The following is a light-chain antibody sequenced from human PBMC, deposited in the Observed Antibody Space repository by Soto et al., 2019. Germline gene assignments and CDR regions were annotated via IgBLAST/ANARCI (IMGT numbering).Light chain of an antibody. CDR1: QSISGY. V-gene: IGKV3-15*01. CDR2: RIF. Sequence: EIEMTQSPGTVSVFLGDTVTLSCRASQSISGYLDWFQQKPGQAPRLVLLRIFTRASGVPARFSGSGSETEFTLPTISMQYEDVSAYYCQQYNTSPPCTFGQGTQLEIK. CDR3: QQYNTSPPCT. J-gene: IGKJ5*01.